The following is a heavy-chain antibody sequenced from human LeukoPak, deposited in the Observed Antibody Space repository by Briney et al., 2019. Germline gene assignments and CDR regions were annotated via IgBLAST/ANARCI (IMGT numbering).Heavy chain of an antibody. CDR1: VGCFSSYD. J-gene: IGHJ3*02. Sequence: SVKVSCKASVGCFSSYDYIWVRLAPPHGLEWMGVVIPNLFTSNYAQKFQGRVTITPDESTSTASMELSSLRSEDTAVYYCAANKYCTNGVCYYNAFDIWGQGTMVTVSS. CDR3: AANKYCTNGVCYYNAFDI. CDR2: VIPNLFTS. V-gene: IGHV1-69*13. D-gene: IGHD2-8*01.